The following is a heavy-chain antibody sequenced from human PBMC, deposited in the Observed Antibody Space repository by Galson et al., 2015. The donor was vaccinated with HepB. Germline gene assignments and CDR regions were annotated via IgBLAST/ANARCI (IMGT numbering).Heavy chain of an antibody. CDR3: AKDGIMVSNNPYQLHF. CDR2: ITSNGGRT. J-gene: IGHJ4*02. V-gene: IGHV3-23*01. CDR1: GFTFSRYA. D-gene: IGHD2-8*01. Sequence: SLRLSCAASGFTFSRYAMTWVRQAPGKGLEWISSITSNGGRTFYTNSVKGRFTISRDSSRNTVVLQLSSLRPEDTAVYYCAKDGIMVSNNPYQLHFWGQGTLVSVPS.